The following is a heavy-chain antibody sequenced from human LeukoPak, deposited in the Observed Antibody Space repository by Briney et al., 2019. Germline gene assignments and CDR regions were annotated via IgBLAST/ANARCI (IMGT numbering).Heavy chain of an antibody. Sequence: ASVKVSCKASGYTFTSYGISWVRQAPGQGLEWMGWISAYNGNTNYEQKLQGRVTMTTDTSTSTAYMELRSLRSDDTAVYYCARGAMVRGVIISGYYYYMDVWGKGTTVTISS. D-gene: IGHD3-10*01. CDR2: ISAYNGNT. CDR1: GYTFTSYG. CDR3: ARGAMVRGVIISGYYYYMDV. J-gene: IGHJ6*03. V-gene: IGHV1-18*01.